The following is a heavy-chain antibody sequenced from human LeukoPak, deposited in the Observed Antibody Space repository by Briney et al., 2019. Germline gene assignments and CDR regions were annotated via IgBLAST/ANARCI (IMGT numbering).Heavy chain of an antibody. J-gene: IGHJ4*02. V-gene: IGHV1-46*01. D-gene: IGHD5-18*01. CDR2: INPSSGTT. CDR3: AKGAGFSSGSYFDF. CDR1: GYTFTSYF. Sequence: GASVEVSCKASGYTFTSYFMHWVRQAPGQGLEWMGIINPSSGTTTYPQKFQGRVTMTRDTSTSTVYMELSSLRSEDTAVYYCAKGAGFSSGSYFDFWGQGTLVTVSS.